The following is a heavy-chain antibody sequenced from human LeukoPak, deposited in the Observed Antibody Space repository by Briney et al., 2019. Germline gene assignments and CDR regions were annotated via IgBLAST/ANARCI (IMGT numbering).Heavy chain of an antibody. CDR3: ARRRYCSSTSCPYWYFDL. J-gene: IGHJ2*01. CDR2: LYYSGST. V-gene: IGHV4-30-4*08. CDR1: GGSISSGDYY. Sequence: SETLSLTCTVSGGSISSGDYYWSWIRQPPGKGLEWIGYLYYSGSTYYNPSLKSRVTISVDTSKNQFSLKLSSVTAADTAVYYCARRRYCSSTSCPYWYFDLWGRGTLVTVSS. D-gene: IGHD2-2*01.